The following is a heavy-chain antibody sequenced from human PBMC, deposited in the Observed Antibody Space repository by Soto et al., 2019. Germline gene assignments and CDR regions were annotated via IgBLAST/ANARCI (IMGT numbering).Heavy chain of an antibody. CDR1: GFTFSSFW. CDR2: ISTDGSST. J-gene: IGHJ4*02. Sequence: EVQLVESGGGLVHPGGSLRLSCAASGFTFSSFWMDWVRQTPGKGPVWVSRISTDGSSTGYADSVKGRFTISRDSAKNTLYLQMDSLRAEDTAIYYCARGGTVTTRWGLFDYLGQGTLITVSS. D-gene: IGHD4-17*01. CDR3: ARGGTVTTRWGLFDY. V-gene: IGHV3-74*01.